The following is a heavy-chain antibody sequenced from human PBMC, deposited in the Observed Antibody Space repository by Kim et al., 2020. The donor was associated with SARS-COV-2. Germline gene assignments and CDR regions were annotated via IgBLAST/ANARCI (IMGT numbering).Heavy chain of an antibody. CDR3: ATFPSQSGNYHTFDH. CDR1: GFTFSSYA. J-gene: IGHJ4*01. Sequence: GGSLRLSCAVSGFTFSSYALAWVRQAPGKGLEWVSVSSGSGDTTIYADSVKGRFTISRDNSKTTMYLQLSGLRAEDTAVYYCATFPSQSGNYHTFDHWR. CDR2: SSGSGDTT. V-gene: IGHV3-23*01. D-gene: IGHD3-10*01.